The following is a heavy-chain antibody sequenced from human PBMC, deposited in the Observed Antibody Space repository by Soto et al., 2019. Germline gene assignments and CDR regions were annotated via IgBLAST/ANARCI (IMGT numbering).Heavy chain of an antibody. CDR2: ISAYSGNT. D-gene: IGHD4-17*01. J-gene: IGHJ4*01. CDR1: GYTFTTYG. CDR3: ARVVKAGDYGDYGRYYFDY. V-gene: IGHV1-18*04. Sequence: HVQLVQSGAEVKKPGASVKVSCKASGYTFTTYGITWVRPASGQGLEWVGWISAYSGNTNYAQKLQGRLTVTTDTSTNPAYMDLRSLRSDDTAVYYCARVVKAGDYGDYGRYYFDYWGHGTLVTVSS.